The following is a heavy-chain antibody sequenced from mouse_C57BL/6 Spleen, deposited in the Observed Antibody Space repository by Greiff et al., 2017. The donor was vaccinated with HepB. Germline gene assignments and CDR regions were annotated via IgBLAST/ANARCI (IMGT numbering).Heavy chain of an antibody. D-gene: IGHD3-2*02. CDR2: IDPSDSYT. V-gene: IGHV1-69*01. J-gene: IGHJ2*01. CDR3: ARGPAQATDY. Sequence: QVQLQQSGAELVMPGASVKLSCKASGYTFTSYWMHWVKQRPGQGLEWIGEIDPSDSYTNYNQKFKGKSTLTVDKSSSTAYMQLSSLTSEDSAVYYCARGPAQATDYWGQGTTLTVSS. CDR1: GYTFTSYW.